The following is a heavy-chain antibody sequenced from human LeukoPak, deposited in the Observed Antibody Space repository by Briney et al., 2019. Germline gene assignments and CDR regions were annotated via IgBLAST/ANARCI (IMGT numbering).Heavy chain of an antibody. Sequence: ASVKVSCKASGYTFTGYYMHWVRQAPGQGLEWMGWINPNSGGTNYAQKFQGRVTMTRDTSISTAYMELSRLRSDDTAVYCCARGLGSYFDYYYYMDVWGKGTTVTVSS. V-gene: IGHV1-2*02. CDR3: ARGLGSYFDYYYYMDV. CDR1: GYTFTGYY. D-gene: IGHD1-26*01. J-gene: IGHJ6*03. CDR2: INPNSGGT.